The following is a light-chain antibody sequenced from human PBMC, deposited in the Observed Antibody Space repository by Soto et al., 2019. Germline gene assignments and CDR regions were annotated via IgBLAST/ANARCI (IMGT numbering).Light chain of an antibody. CDR1: SSDVGSYNY. V-gene: IGLV2-14*01. CDR3: TSYTTSNTWV. Sequence: QSALTQPASVSGSPGQSITISCTGTSSDVGSYNYVSWYQHHPGKAPKLMIYEVSNRPSEVSNRFSGSKSGNTASLTISGLQAEDEADYYCTSYTTSNTWVFGGGTKLTVL. J-gene: IGLJ3*02. CDR2: EVS.